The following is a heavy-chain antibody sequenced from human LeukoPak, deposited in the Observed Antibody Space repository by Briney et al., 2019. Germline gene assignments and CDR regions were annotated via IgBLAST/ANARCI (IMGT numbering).Heavy chain of an antibody. D-gene: IGHD3-22*01. V-gene: IGHV4-34*01. Sequence: SETLSLTCAVYGGSFSGYYWNWIRQPPGKGLEWIGEINHSGSTNYNPSLKSRVTISVDTSKNQFSLKLSSVTAADTAVYYCAGYYDSSGYTFDYWGQGTLVTVSS. CDR1: GGSFSGYY. CDR3: AGYYDSSGYTFDY. CDR2: INHSGST. J-gene: IGHJ4*02.